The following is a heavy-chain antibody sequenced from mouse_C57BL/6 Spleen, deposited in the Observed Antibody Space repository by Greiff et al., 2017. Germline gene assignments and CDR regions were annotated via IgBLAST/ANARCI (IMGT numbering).Heavy chain of an antibody. V-gene: IGHV1-69*01. CDR2: IDPSDSYT. D-gene: IGHD4-1*02. Sequence: QVQLKQPGAELVMPGASVKLSCKASGYTFTSYWMHWVKQRPGQGLEWIGEIDPSDSYTNYNQKFKGKSTLTVDKSSSTAYMQLSSLTSEDSAVYYCASTGTSSYFDYWGQGTTLTVSS. J-gene: IGHJ2*01. CDR3: ASTGTSSYFDY. CDR1: GYTFTSYW.